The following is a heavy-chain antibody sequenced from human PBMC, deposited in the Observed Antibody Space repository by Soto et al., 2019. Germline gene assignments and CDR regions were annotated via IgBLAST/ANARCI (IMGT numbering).Heavy chain of an antibody. CDR2: VHHSWGS. D-gene: IGHD3-10*01. J-gene: IGHJ6*02. V-gene: IGHV4-59*08. CDR3: ARQGFGPLHGLVDV. Sequence: PSETLSLTCTFSGGSISSYYWSLFRQSPGKRMEWIGYVHHSWGSSYNPSLQSRVAISLDTSKSQFSLKVTSVTATDTAVYYCARQGFGPLHGLVDVWGRGTTVTVSS. CDR1: GGSISSYY.